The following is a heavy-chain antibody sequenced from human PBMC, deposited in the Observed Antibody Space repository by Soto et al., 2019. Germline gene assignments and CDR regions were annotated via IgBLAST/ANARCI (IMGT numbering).Heavy chain of an antibody. V-gene: IGHV4-39*01. CDR2: IFYSGGT. Sequence: PSETLSLTCTVSGGSILDSTYYWAWIRQSPGGGLEWIGTIFYSGGTFYTPSLKSRVTMSVDTSNNQFSLKLSSVTAADTAVYYCARQASGYYYGWFDPWGQGTLVTVSS. J-gene: IGHJ5*02. CDR3: ARQASGYYYGWFDP. D-gene: IGHD3-22*01. CDR1: GGSILDSTYY.